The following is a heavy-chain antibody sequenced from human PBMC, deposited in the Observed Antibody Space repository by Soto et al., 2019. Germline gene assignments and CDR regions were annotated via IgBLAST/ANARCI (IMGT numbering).Heavy chain of an antibody. CDR1: GFTFSSYA. J-gene: IGHJ3*02. CDR2: ISGSGGST. D-gene: IGHD2-2*01. Sequence: GGSLRLSCAASGFTFSSYAMSWVRQAPGKGLEWVSAISGSGGSTYYADSVKGRFTISRDNSKNTLYLQMNSLRVEDTAVYYCAKKQYRPDAFDIWGQGTMVTVSS. CDR3: AKKQYRPDAFDI. V-gene: IGHV3-23*01.